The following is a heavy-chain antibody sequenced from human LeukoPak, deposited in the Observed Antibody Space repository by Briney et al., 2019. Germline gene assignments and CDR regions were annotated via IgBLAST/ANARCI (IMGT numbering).Heavy chain of an antibody. CDR2: ISSSSNYI. D-gene: IGHD6-19*01. J-gene: IGHJ4*02. CDR3: ARAVAVPAGEYYFDY. V-gene: IGHV3-21*01. Sequence: GGSLRLSCAASGFTFSRYSMNWVGQARGKGLEWVSSISSSSNYIYYADSLKVRFTISRDNAANSLFLQMNSLRAEDTALYYCARAVAVPAGEYYFDYWGQGTLVTVSS. CDR1: GFTFSRYS.